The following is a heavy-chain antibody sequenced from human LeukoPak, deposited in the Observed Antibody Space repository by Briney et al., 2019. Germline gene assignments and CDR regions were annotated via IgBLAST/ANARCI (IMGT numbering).Heavy chain of an antibody. D-gene: IGHD6-19*01. J-gene: IGHJ3*02. CDR3: ARDSSGWYMGPGAFDI. V-gene: IGHV1-2*02. CDR1: GYTFTGYY. CDR2: INPDNGVT. Sequence: ASVKVSCKASGYTFTGYYIHWVRQAPGQGLEWMGWINPDNGVTNYAQKFQGRVTMTRDTSISTAYMELSRLRSDDTAVYYCARDSSGWYMGPGAFDIWGQGTMVTVSS.